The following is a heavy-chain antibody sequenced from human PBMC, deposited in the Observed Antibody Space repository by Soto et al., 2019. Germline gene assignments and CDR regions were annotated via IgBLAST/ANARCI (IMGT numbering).Heavy chain of an antibody. D-gene: IGHD2-8*02. Sequence: GASVKVSCKAYDYTFINHGVSGVRQAPGQGLEWMGWISAYNGNTNYAQKLQGRVTMTTDASTSTAYMELRSLRSDDTAVYYCARDDITTPGAQGFDPWGQGTLVTVSS. CDR3: ARDDITTPGAQGFDP. CDR1: DYTFINHG. V-gene: IGHV1-18*01. J-gene: IGHJ5*02. CDR2: ISAYNGNT.